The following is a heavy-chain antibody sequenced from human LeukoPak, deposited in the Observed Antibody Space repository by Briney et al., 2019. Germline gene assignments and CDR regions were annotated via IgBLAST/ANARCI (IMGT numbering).Heavy chain of an antibody. V-gene: IGHV1-2*02. CDR3: ARSSDISVVVLADY. D-gene: IGHD2-21*01. J-gene: IGHJ4*02. Sequence: PLASVKVCCKASGYTFTGYYMHWVRQAPGQGLEWMGWINPNSGGTNYAQKFQGRVTMTRDTSISTAYMELSRLRSDDTAVYYCARSSDISVVVLADYWGQGTLVTVSS. CDR1: GYTFTGYY. CDR2: INPNSGGT.